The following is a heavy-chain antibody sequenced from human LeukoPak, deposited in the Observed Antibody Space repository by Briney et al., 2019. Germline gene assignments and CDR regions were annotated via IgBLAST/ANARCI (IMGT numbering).Heavy chain of an antibody. CDR3: ARANYDFWSGYYRTPYFDY. V-gene: IGHV1-69*13. J-gene: IGHJ4*02. CDR2: IIPIFGTA. CDR1: GGTFSSYA. Sequence: ASVKVSCTASGGTFSSYAISWVRQAPGQGLEWMGGIIPIFGTANYAQKFQGRVTITADESTSTAYMELSSLRSEDTAVYYCARANYDFWSGYYRTPYFDYWGQGTLVTVSS. D-gene: IGHD3-3*01.